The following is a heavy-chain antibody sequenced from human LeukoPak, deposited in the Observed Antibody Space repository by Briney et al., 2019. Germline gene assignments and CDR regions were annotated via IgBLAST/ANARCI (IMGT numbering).Heavy chain of an antibody. CDR3: ARGIVVVPAAHDAFDI. CDR1: GYSFTSYW. V-gene: IGHV5-51*01. D-gene: IGHD2-2*01. Sequence: GESLKISCKGSGYSFTSYWIGWVRQMPGKGLEWMGIIYPGDSDTRYSPSFQGQVTISADKSISTAYLQWSSLKASDTAMYYRARGIVVVPAAHDAFDIWGQGTMVTVSS. J-gene: IGHJ3*02. CDR2: IYPGDSDT.